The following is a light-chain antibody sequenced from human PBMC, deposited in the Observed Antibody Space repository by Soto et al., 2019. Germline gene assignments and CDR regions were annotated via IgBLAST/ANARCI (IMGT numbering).Light chain of an antibody. CDR2: DAS. CDR1: QSVGRH. J-gene: IGKJ4*01. Sequence: EIVLTQSPATLSLSPGERATLSCRASQSVGRHLAWYQQKPGQAPRLLFYDASNRATGVPARFSGSGSGTDFTLSISSLEPEDFAVYYCQQRNNWPPATFGGGTKVEIK. CDR3: QQRNNWPPAT. V-gene: IGKV3-11*01.